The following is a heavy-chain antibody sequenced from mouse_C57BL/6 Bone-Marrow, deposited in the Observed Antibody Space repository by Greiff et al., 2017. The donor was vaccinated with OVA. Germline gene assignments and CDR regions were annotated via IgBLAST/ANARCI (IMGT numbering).Heavy chain of an antibody. V-gene: IGHV5-17*01. CDR2: ISSGSSTI. J-gene: IGHJ1*03. CDR3: ARRADYYGSSYDWYFDV. D-gene: IGHD1-1*01. CDR1: GFTFSDYG. Sequence: EVKLVESGGGLVKPGGSLKLSCAASGFTFSDYGMHWVRQAPEKGLEWVAYISSGSSTIYYADTVKGRFTISRDNAKNTLFLQMPSLRSEDTAMYYCARRADYYGSSYDWYFDVWGTGTTVTVSS.